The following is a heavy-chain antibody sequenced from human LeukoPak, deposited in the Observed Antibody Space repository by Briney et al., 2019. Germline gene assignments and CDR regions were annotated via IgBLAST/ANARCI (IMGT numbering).Heavy chain of an antibody. V-gene: IGHV7-4-1*02. J-gene: IGHJ5*02. D-gene: IGHD2-15*01. CDR1: GYTFTSYA. CDR3: ARDPVEFCSGGSCPRFDP. CDR2: INTNTGNS. Sequence: ASVKVSCKASGYTFTSYAMNWVRQAPGRGLEWMGWINTNTGNSTYAQGFTGRFVFSLDTSVSTAYLQISSLKAEDTAVYYCARDPVEFCSGGSCPRFDPWGQGTLVTVSS.